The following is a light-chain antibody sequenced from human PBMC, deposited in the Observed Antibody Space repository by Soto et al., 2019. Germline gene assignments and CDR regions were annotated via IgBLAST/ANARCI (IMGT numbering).Light chain of an antibody. CDR3: QQYGTSPPLT. Sequence: EIVLMQSPGTLSLSPGERATLSCRASQSVSSNYLAWYQQKPGQAPRLLIDGASRRATGIPDRFSGSGCGTDFTLTISRLEPEDFVVYYCQQYGTSPPLTFGGGTKVEIK. J-gene: IGKJ4*01. CDR2: GAS. CDR1: QSVSSNY. V-gene: IGKV3-20*01.